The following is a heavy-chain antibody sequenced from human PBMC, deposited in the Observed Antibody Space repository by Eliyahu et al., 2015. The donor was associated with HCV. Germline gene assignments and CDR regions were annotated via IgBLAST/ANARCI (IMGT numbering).Heavy chain of an antibody. V-gene: IGHV3-21*01. CDR1: GFTFSSYS. D-gene: IGHD3-22*01. Sequence: EVQLVESGGGLVKPGGSLRLSCAASGFTFSSYSMNWVRQAPGKGLEWVSSISSSSSYIYYADSVKGRFTISRDNAKNSLYLQMNSLRAEDTAVYYCAREAYDSSGYYYSYYYYYMDVWGKGTTVTVSS. CDR2: ISSSSSYI. J-gene: IGHJ6*03. CDR3: AREAYDSSGYYYSYYYYYMDV.